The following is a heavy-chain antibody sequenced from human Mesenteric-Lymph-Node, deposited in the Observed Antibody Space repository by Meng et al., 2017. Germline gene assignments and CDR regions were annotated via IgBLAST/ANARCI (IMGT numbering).Heavy chain of an antibody. CDR2: IYPSDSDP. D-gene: IGHD3-9*01. Sequence: GGSLRLSCKGSGYSFTSYRIGWVRQMPGKGLEWMEIIYPSDSDPRYSPSFQGQMTSSADKPITTAYLQWRSLKASEAAMYNCARRDNDIVTCFSSPQYYGMDVWGQGTTVTVSS. CDR1: GYSFTSYR. CDR3: ARRDNDIVTCFSSPQYYGMDV. J-gene: IGHJ6*02. V-gene: IGHV5-51*04.